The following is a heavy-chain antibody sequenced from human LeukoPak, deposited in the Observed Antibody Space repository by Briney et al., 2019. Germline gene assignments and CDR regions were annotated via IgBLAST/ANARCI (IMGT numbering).Heavy chain of an antibody. V-gene: IGHV1-69*04. CDR2: IIPILGIA. D-gene: IGHD3-10*01. Sequence: SVKVSCKASGGTFSSYAISWVRQAPGQGLEWMGRIIPILGIANYAQKFQGRVTITADKSTSAAYMELSSLRSEDTAVYYCARDSDSHLWFGSQDDEIIYYYYGMDVWGQGTTVTVSS. CDR1: GGTFSSYA. CDR3: ARDSDSHLWFGSQDDEIIYYYYGMDV. J-gene: IGHJ6*02.